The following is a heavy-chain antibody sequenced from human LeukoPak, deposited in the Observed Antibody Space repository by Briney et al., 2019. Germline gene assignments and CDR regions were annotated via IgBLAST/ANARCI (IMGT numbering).Heavy chain of an antibody. CDR1: GGSINSGNYF. Sequence: SETLSLTCTISGGSINSGNYFWRWIRQHPGKGLEWIGYIYSSGSTYYNPSLKSRVTISVDTSENQFSLKLSSVTAADTAVYYCARDYTGYSPLDSWGQGILVTVSS. CDR3: ARDYTGYSPLDS. V-gene: IGHV4-31*02. D-gene: IGHD3-9*01. CDR2: IYSSGST. J-gene: IGHJ4*02.